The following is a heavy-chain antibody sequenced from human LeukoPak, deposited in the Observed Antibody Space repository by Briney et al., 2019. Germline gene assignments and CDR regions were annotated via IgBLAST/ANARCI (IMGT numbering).Heavy chain of an antibody. Sequence: GGSLRLSCTASGFTFSTYGMHWVRQAPGKGLEWVALIWFDGSNRYYADSVKGRFTISRDNSKNTVYLQMNSLRAGDTAAYYCAKVDCGGDCSHFDSWGQGTLVTVSP. CDR2: IWFDGSNR. CDR1: GFTFSTYG. D-gene: IGHD2-21*02. V-gene: IGHV3-33*06. CDR3: AKVDCGGDCSHFDS. J-gene: IGHJ4*02.